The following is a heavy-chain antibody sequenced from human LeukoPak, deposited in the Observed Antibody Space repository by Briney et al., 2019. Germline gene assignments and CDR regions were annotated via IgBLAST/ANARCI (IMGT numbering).Heavy chain of an antibody. J-gene: IGHJ2*01. CDR2: IRYDGTNT. CDR3: ARMGGVVITTIVVVPGWYFDL. Sequence: PGGSLRLSCAASGFTFNSYGMHWVRQAPGKGLEWVAFIRYDGTNTYYADSVKGRFTISRDNSKNTLYLQMNSLRAEDTAVYYCARMGGVVITTIVVVPGWYFDLWGRGTLVTVSS. V-gene: IGHV3-30*02. D-gene: IGHD3-22*01. CDR1: GFTFNSYG.